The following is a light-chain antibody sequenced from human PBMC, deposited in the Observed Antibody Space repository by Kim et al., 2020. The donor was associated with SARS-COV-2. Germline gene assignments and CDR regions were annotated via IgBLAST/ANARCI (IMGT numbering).Light chain of an antibody. CDR3: QQYGIAPPYT. CDR2: SAS. J-gene: IGKJ2*01. V-gene: IGKV3-20*01. CDR1: QGVCSNC. Sequence: SPRERATLSCRASQGVCSNCLAWYQQKPGQAPRLLIYSASTRVTAIPDRFSGSGSGTDFTLSISRLEPEDSAVYYCQQYGIAPPYTFGQGTKLEI.